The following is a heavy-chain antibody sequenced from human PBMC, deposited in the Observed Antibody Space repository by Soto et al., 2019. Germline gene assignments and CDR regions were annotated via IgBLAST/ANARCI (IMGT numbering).Heavy chain of an antibody. Sequence: ASVKVSCKVSGYPLIELSMHWVRQAPGKGLEWMGGFDPEEGETVYAQKFQGRVTMTEDTSTDTAYMELSSLRSEDTAVYYCATDREDGYSQDWGQGTLVTVSS. CDR3: ATDREDGYSQD. CDR1: GYPLIELS. V-gene: IGHV1-24*01. J-gene: IGHJ4*02. CDR2: FDPEEGET. D-gene: IGHD5-18*01.